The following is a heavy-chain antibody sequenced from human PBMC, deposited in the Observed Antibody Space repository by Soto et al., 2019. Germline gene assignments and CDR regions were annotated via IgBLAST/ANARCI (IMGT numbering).Heavy chain of an antibody. CDR3: ARTVRSSGYYLFDY. CDR1: GGTFSSYA. Sequence: QVQLVQSGAEVKKPGSSVKVSCKASGGTFSSYAISWVRQAPGQGLEWMGGIIPIFGTANYAQKFQGRVTITADESTSTAYMELSSLRSDDTAVYYCARTVRSSGYYLFDYWGQGTLVTVSS. D-gene: IGHD3-22*01. J-gene: IGHJ4*02. V-gene: IGHV1-69*01. CDR2: IIPIFGTA.